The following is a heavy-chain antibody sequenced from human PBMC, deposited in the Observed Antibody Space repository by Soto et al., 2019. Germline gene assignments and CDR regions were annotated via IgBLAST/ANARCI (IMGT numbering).Heavy chain of an antibody. V-gene: IGHV1-3*01. CDR1: GYTFTSYA. J-gene: IGHJ5*02. D-gene: IGHD3-10*01. CDR3: ARDRTMASGRNWFDP. Sequence: ASVKVSCKASGYTFTSYAMHWARQAPGQRLEWMGWINAGNGNTKYSQKFQGRVAITRDTSASTAYMELSSLRSEDTAVYYCARDRTMASGRNWFDPWGQGTLVTVSS. CDR2: INAGNGNT.